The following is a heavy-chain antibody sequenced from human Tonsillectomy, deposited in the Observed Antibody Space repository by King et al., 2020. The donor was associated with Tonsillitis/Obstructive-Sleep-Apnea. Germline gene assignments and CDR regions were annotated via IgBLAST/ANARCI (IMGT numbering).Heavy chain of an antibody. D-gene: IGHD4-17*01. CDR2: IYYSGST. CDR3: AARREYGDSTDYYFYYMDV. J-gene: IGHJ6*03. V-gene: IGHV4-39*01. CDR1: GGSISSSSSY. Sequence: QLQESGPGLVKPSETLSLTCTVSGGSISSSSSYWGWIRQPPGKGLEWIASIYYSGSTYYNPSLKRRVTISVDTSKNQFSLNLSSVTAADTAVYYCAARREYGDSTDYYFYYMDVWGKGTTVTVSS.